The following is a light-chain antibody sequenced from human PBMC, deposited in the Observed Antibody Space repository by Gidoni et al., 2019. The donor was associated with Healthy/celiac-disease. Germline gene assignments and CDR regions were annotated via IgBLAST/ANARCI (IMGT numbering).Light chain of an antibody. J-gene: IGLJ1*01. CDR2: DVS. CDR1: SSDVGGYNY. CDR3: SSDTISTTYV. V-gene: IGLV2-14*01. Sequence: SALTQPDSVSGSPGQSITISCTGTSSDVGGYNYVSWYQQHPSKAPKLMIDDVSTRPTGGSNRFSDSKAGNTASLTISGLQAEDEAEYYCSSDTISTTYVFGSWTKVTVL.